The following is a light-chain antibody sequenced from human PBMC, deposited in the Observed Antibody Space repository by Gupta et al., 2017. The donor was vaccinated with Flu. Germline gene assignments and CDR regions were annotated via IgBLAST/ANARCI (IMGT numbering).Light chain of an antibody. J-gene: IGKJ2*01. Sequence: GDRVTITCRASQGISNDLAWYQQRPGKAPKLLIYAASILHSGVPSRFSGRGSGTEFTLTISSLQPEDFATYVCLQDYNYPRTFGQGTKLEIK. CDR2: AAS. CDR1: QGISND. V-gene: IGKV1-6*01. CDR3: LQDYNYPRT.